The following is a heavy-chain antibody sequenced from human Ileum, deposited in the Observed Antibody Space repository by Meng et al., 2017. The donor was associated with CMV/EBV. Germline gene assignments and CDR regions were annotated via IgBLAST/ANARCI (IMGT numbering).Heavy chain of an antibody. CDR1: FPFSNSA. CDR2: ISGSGSGT. D-gene: IGHD4-23*01. Sequence: FPFSNSAVSWVRQAPGKGLEWVSGISGSGSGTDYADSVKGRFTISRDNSKNTLYLQMNSLRADDTAVYYCARRTTVVNSKVAYYFDSWGQGTLVTVSS. CDR3: ARRTTVVNSKVAYYFDS. J-gene: IGHJ4*02. V-gene: IGHV3-23*01.